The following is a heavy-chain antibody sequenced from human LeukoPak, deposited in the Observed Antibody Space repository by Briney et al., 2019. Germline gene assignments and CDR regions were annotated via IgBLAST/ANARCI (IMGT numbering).Heavy chain of an antibody. J-gene: IGHJ4*02. CDR2: IYYSGST. CDR1: GGSISSSSYY. Sequence: SETLSLTCTVSGGSISSSSYYWGWIRQPPGKGLEWIGNIYYSGSTYYNPSLKSRVTISVDTSKNQFSLKLSSVTAADTAVYYCARGEINGYNEHFDYWGQGTLVTVSS. D-gene: IGHD5-24*01. CDR3: ARGEINGYNEHFDY. V-gene: IGHV4-39*07.